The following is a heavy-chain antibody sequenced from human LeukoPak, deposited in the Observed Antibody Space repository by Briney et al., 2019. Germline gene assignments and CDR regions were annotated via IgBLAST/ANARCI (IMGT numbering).Heavy chain of an antibody. CDR3: ARDGYSSSKYSQH. V-gene: IGHV4-34*01. CDR1: GGSFSGYY. CDR2: INHSGST. D-gene: IGHD6-6*01. J-gene: IGHJ1*01. Sequence: KPSETLSLTCAVYGGSFSGYYWSWIRQPPGKGLEWIGEINHSGSTNYNPSLKSRITISVDTSKTQFSLKLSSVTAADTAVYYCARDGYSSSKYSQHWGQGTLVTVSP.